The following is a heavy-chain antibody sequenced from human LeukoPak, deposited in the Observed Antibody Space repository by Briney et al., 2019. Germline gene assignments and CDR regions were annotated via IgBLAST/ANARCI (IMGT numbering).Heavy chain of an antibody. Sequence: ASVTVSCKASGYTFTGYYLHWVRQAPGQGLEWMGWINPYSGGTKYAQKFQGRVTMTRDTSISTASMELSGLRSDDTAVYYCARAPDCSGGTCYPGSAWFDPWGQGTLVTVSS. CDR2: INPYSGGT. V-gene: IGHV1-2*02. J-gene: IGHJ5*02. CDR1: GYTFTGYY. CDR3: ARAPDCSGGTCYPGSAWFDP. D-gene: IGHD2-15*01.